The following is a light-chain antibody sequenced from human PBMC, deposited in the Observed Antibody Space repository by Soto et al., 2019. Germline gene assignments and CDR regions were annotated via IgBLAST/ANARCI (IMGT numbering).Light chain of an antibody. CDR3: QQSYSTPVT. J-gene: IGKJ4*01. CDR2: GTS. CDR1: RSVSKY. V-gene: IGKV1-39*01. Sequence: DIQMTQSPPSLSASVGDRVTITCRASRSVSKYLNWYQQKSGKAPKVLIYGTSTLQSGVPSRFSGSGSETDFTLTISCLQPEDFATYFCQQSYSTPVTFGGGTKVEVK.